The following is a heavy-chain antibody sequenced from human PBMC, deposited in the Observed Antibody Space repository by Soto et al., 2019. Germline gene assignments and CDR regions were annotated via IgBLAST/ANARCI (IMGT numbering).Heavy chain of an antibody. CDR3: ARDTGDNVDAIPFDY. V-gene: IGHV1-69*12. CDR1: GGTFSSYA. Sequence: QVQLVQSGAEVKKPGSSVKVSCKASGGTFSSYAISWVRQAPGQGLEWMGGIIPIFGTANYAQKFQGRVTITADESTSTAELGLRSVRYEDTAVYYCARDTGDNVDAIPFDYWGQGTLVTVSS. CDR2: IIPIFGTA. J-gene: IGHJ4*02. D-gene: IGHD3-10*01.